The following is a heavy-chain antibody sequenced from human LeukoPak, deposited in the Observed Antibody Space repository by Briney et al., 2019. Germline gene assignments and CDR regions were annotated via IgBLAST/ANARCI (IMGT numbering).Heavy chain of an antibody. CDR1: GASISSSSYY. D-gene: IGHD6-13*01. J-gene: IGHJ4*02. CDR3: ARGEDSSWGPIDY. V-gene: IGHV4-39*07. Sequence: SETLSLTCTVSGASISSSSYYWGWIRQPPGKGLEWIGSIYYSGSTYYNPSLKSRVTISVDTSKNQFSLKLSSVTAADTAVYYCARGEDSSWGPIDYWGQGTLVTVSS. CDR2: IYYSGST.